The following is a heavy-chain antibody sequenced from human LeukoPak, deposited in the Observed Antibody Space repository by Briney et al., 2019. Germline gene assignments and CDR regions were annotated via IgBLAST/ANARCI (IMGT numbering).Heavy chain of an antibody. D-gene: IGHD5-18*01. CDR2: IYYSGST. CDR1: GGSISSSSYY. Sequence: SETLSLTCTVSGGSISSSSYYWGWIRQPPGRGLEWIGSIYYSGSTYYNPSLKSRVTISVDTSKSQFSLKLSSVTAADTAVYYCARVRAAMAYFDYWGQGTLVTVSS. J-gene: IGHJ4*02. V-gene: IGHV4-39*01. CDR3: ARVRAAMAYFDY.